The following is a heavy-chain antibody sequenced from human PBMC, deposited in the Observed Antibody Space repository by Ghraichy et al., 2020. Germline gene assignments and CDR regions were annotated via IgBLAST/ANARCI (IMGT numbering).Heavy chain of an antibody. CDR1: GGSFSGYY. Sequence: SETLSLTCAVYGGSFSGYYWSWIRQPPGKGLEWIGEINHSGSTNYNPSLKSRVPIPVDTSKNQFSLKLSSVTAADTAGYYCARGRLGYYGSGSPHYYFDYWGQGTLVTVSS. CDR3: ARGRLGYYGSGSPHYYFDY. J-gene: IGHJ4*02. V-gene: IGHV4-34*01. CDR2: INHSGST. D-gene: IGHD3-10*01.